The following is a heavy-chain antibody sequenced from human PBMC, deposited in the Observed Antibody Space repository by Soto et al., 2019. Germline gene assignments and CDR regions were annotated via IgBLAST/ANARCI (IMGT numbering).Heavy chain of an antibody. CDR1: GFTFSSYA. Sequence: HPGGSLRLSCAASGFTFSSYAMSWVRQAPGKGLEWGSAISGRGGSTYYADSVKGRVTIPTDNSKHKLSMKMNRLRAEDTAVYYCAKFYYYDSSGTPSDPFAHWGQGT. CDR3: AKFYYYDSSGTPSDPFAH. V-gene: IGHV3-23*01. CDR2: ISGRGGST. J-gene: IGHJ4*02. D-gene: IGHD3-22*01.